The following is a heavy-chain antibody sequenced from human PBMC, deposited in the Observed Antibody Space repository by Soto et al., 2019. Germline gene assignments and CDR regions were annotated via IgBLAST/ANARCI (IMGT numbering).Heavy chain of an antibody. D-gene: IGHD2-15*01. J-gene: IGHJ4*02. V-gene: IGHV4-39*01. CDR1: GDSISTSNYY. CDR2: VSSTGTT. CDR3: ARTLIVFFSGAWCYSDYFDH. Sequence: SETLSLTCAVSGDSISTSNYYWGWIRQPPGKGLEWIGSVSSTGTTYNNPSLKSRVTISVDTTKNQLSLRLRSATAADTAVYYCARTLIVFFSGAWCYSDYFDHRGQGTLVTGSS.